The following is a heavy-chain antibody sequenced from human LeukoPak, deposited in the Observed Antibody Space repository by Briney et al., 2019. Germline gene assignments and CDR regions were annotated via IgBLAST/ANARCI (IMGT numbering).Heavy chain of an antibody. Sequence: SETLSLTCTVSGGSISSYYWSWIRQPPGKGLEWIGYIFYPGSTNYNPSLKSRVTISVDTSKNQFSLKLTSVTAADTAVYYCTRAASSGPLFTYHMDVWGKGTTVTVSS. V-gene: IGHV4-59*12. CDR1: GGSISSYY. CDR2: IFYPGST. D-gene: IGHD3-22*01. J-gene: IGHJ6*03. CDR3: TRAASSGPLFTYHMDV.